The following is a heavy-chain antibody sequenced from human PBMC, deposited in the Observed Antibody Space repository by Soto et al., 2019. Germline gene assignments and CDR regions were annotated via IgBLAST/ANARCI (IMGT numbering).Heavy chain of an antibody. V-gene: IGHV3-30*18. CDR1: GFTFSTYG. D-gene: IGHD6-13*01. CDR3: AKEYGSTWIGH. J-gene: IGHJ1*01. CDR2: MSYDGTKQ. Sequence: QVQLMESGGAVCQPGRSLRLSCAASGFTFSTYGMHWVRQAPGKGLEWVAAMSYDGTKQYYGDTVKGRFTISRDTSRNTLFLQVNSLRDDHTALYDYAKEYGSTWIGHWGKGTLDTVAS.